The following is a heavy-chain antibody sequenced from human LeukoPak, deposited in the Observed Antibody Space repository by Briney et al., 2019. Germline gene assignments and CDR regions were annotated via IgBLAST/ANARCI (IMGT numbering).Heavy chain of an antibody. J-gene: IGHJ4*02. D-gene: IGHD3-3*01. CDR2: INEDGSEK. CDR1: GFTFSTYW. V-gene: IGHV3-7*03. CDR3: AKVFGFLEWLLSPPYYFDY. Sequence: PGGSLRLSCAASGFTFSTYWMSWVRQAPGKGLEWVANINEDGSEKYYVDSVKGRFTISRDNAKNSLYLQMNSLRAEDTAVYYCAKVFGFLEWLLSPPYYFDYWGQGTLVTVSS.